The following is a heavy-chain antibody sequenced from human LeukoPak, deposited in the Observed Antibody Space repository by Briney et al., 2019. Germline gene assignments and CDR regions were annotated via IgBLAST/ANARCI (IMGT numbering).Heavy chain of an antibody. V-gene: IGHV3-48*03. CDR3: ARVKQLVLRYMDV. CDR2: VSSSGSTI. Sequence: PGGSLRLSCAASGFTFSSYEMNWVRQAPGKGLEWVSCVSSSGSTIYHADSVKGRFTISRDNAKNSLYLQMNSLRAEDTAVYYCARVKQLVLRYMDVWGKGTTVTISS. CDR1: GFTFSSYE. J-gene: IGHJ6*03. D-gene: IGHD6-13*01.